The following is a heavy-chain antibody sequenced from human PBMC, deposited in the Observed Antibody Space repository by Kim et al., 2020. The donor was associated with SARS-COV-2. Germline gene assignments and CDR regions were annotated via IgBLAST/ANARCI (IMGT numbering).Heavy chain of an antibody. V-gene: IGHV3-23*01. D-gene: IGHD3-3*01. CDR3: AKDHDFWSGYYHTPPPGY. J-gene: IGHJ4*02. CDR2: ISGSGGST. CDR1: GFTFSSYA. Sequence: GGSLRLSCAASGFTFSSYAMSWVRQAPGKGLEWVSAISGSGGSTYYADSVKGRFTISRDNSKNTLYLQMNSLRAEDTAVYYCAKDHDFWSGYYHTPPPGYWGQGTLVTVSS.